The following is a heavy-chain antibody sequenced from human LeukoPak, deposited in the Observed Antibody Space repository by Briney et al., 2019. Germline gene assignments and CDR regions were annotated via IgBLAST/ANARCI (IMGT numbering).Heavy chain of an antibody. CDR3: ARDSPKGYSYVYYYMDV. V-gene: IGHV3-21*01. Sequence: GRSLRLSCAASGFTFSSYSMNWVRQAPGKGLEWVSSISSSSSYIYYADSVKGRFTISRDNAKNSLYLQMNSLRAEDTAVYYCARDSPKGYSYVYYYMDVWGKGTTVTISS. D-gene: IGHD5-18*01. J-gene: IGHJ6*03. CDR1: GFTFSSYS. CDR2: ISSSSSYI.